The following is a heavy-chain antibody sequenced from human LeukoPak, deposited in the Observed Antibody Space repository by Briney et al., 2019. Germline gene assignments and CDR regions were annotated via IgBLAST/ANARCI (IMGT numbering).Heavy chain of an antibody. CDR3: TGHVGGANFDY. J-gene: IGHJ4*02. Sequence: GGSLKLSCAASGFTFSGSAMHWVRQASGKGLEWVGRIRSKANSYATAYAASVRGRFTISRDDSKNTAYLQMNSLKTEDTAVYHCTGHVGGANFDYWGQGTLVTVSS. CDR1: GFTFSGSA. V-gene: IGHV3-73*01. D-gene: IGHD3-16*01. CDR2: IRSKANSYAT.